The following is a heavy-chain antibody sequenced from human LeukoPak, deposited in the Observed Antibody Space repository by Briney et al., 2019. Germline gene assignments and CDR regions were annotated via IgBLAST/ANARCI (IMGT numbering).Heavy chain of an antibody. Sequence: PGGSLRLSCAASGFTFSSYWMSWVRQAPGKGLEWVAYINLDGGEKDYVDSVKGRFTISRDNAKNSLYLQMSSLREEDTAVYHCAKEPADSGWYVDYWGQGTLVTVSS. CDR2: INLDGGEK. D-gene: IGHD6-19*01. CDR3: AKEPADSGWYVDY. V-gene: IGHV3-7*05. CDR1: GFTFSSYW. J-gene: IGHJ4*02.